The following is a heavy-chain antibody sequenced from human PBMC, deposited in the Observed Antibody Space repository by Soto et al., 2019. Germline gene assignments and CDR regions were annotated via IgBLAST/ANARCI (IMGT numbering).Heavy chain of an antibody. CDR3: AHIKYSGSYRSVYFDY. CDR2: IYWNDDL. J-gene: IGHJ4*02. CDR1: GFSLSTSGVG. V-gene: IGHV2-5*01. D-gene: IGHD1-26*01. Sequence: SGPTLVNPTQTLTLTCTFSGFSLSTSGVGVGWIRQPPGKSLDLLALIYWNDDLRYIPSLKSRLTIIKFTSIFLVVLTMTNMDPVDIALYYCAHIKYSGSYRSVYFDYWGQGTLVTVSS.